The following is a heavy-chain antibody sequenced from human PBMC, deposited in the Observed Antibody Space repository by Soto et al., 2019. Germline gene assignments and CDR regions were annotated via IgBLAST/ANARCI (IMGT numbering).Heavy chain of an antibody. CDR2: IYYSGST. CDR1: GGSVSSGSYY. Sequence: SETLSLTCTVSGGSVSSGSYYWSWIRQPPGKGLEWIGYIYYSGSTNYNPSLKSRVTISVDKSKNQFSLKLSSVTAADTAVYYCARDSGAAAGLRDYYYYGMDVWGQGTTVTVSS. D-gene: IGHD6-13*01. V-gene: IGHV4-61*01. CDR3: ARDSGAAAGLRDYYYYGMDV. J-gene: IGHJ6*02.